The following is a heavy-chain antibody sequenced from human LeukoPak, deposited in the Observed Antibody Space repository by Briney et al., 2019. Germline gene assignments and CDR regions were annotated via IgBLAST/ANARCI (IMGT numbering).Heavy chain of an antibody. CDR2: ISPYNGNT. CDR3: VRSLIYGDSRPFEY. D-gene: IGHD4-17*01. V-gene: IGHV1-18*01. CDR1: GYAFSSFG. Sequence: GASVKVSCKASGYAFSSFGIIWLRQAPGQGLEWMGWISPYNGNTKYAQNLQGRLSMTTDTSTTTAYMHLRSLRSDDTAMYYCVRSLIYGDSRPFEYWGQGTLVTVSS. J-gene: IGHJ4*02.